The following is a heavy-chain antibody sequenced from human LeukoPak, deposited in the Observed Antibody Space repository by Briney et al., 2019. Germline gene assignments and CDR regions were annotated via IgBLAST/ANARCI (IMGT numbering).Heavy chain of an antibody. CDR2: MNPNSGNT. CDR3: ATEYYYGSGSYYYYYGMDV. Sequence: ASVKVSCKASGYTFTSYDINWVRQATGQGLEWMGWMNPNSGNTGYAQKFQGRVTMTRNTSISTAYMELSSLRSEDTAVYYCATEYYYGSGSYYYYYGMDVWGQGTTVTVSS. V-gene: IGHV1-8*01. CDR1: GYTFTSYD. D-gene: IGHD3-10*01. J-gene: IGHJ6*02.